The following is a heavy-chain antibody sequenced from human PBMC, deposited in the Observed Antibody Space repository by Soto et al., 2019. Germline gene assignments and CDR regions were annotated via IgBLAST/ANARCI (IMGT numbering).Heavy chain of an antibody. CDR3: ASEIVSGTYRFDS. CDR2: IHDTGRT. Sequence: QVQLQESGPGLVRPSETLSLTCTVSGDSLSTYYWSWIRQPAGERLEWIGRIHDTGRTNYNPSLKSRVTMSVDTSKNQVSLRVNSVTAADTAVYYCASEIVSGTYRFDSWGQGTLVTVSS. J-gene: IGHJ4*02. CDR1: GDSLSTYY. V-gene: IGHV4-4*07. D-gene: IGHD3-16*02.